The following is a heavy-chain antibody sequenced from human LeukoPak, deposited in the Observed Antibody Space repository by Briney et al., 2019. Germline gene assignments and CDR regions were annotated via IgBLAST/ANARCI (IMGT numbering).Heavy chain of an antibody. D-gene: IGHD4-17*01. V-gene: IGHV4-59*12. CDR2: IYYSGSI. CDR1: GASISSYY. J-gene: IGHJ4*02. CDR3: ARGDYGDYFDY. Sequence: SETLSLTCTVSGASISSYYWSWIRQPPGKGLEWLGDIYYSGSIKYNPSLKSRVTMSVDRSKNQFSLKLSSVTAADTAVYYCARGDYGDYFDYWGQGTLVTVSS.